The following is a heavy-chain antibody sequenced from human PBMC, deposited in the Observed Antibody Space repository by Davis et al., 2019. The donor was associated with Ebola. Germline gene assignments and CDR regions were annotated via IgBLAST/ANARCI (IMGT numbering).Heavy chain of an antibody. Sequence: AASVKVSCKASGYTFTSYYMHWVRQAPGQGLEWMGIINPSGGSTSYAQKFQGWVTMTRDTSISTAYMELSRLRSDDTAVYYCARGYNWNYGLYYYYYGMDVWGQGTTVTVSS. CDR2: INPSGGST. J-gene: IGHJ6*02. CDR3: ARGYNWNYGLYYYYYGMDV. D-gene: IGHD1-7*01. V-gene: IGHV1-46*01. CDR1: GYTFTSYY.